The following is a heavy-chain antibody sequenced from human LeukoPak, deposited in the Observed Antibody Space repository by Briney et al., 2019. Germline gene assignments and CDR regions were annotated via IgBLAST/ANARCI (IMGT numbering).Heavy chain of an antibody. Sequence: GGSLRLSCAASGFTVSSNYMSWVRQAPGKGLEWVSVIYSGGSTYYADSVKGRFTISRDNSKNTLYLQMNSLRAEDTAVYYCASTSYTGYSSGYTELPFDYWGQGTLVTVSS. D-gene: IGHD6-19*01. CDR3: ASTSYTGYSSGYTELPFDY. V-gene: IGHV3-53*01. J-gene: IGHJ4*02. CDR1: GFTVSSNY. CDR2: IYSGGST.